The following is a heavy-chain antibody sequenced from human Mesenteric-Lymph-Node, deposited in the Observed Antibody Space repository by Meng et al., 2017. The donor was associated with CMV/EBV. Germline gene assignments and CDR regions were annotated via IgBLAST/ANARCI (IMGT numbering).Heavy chain of an antibody. CDR3: AREYCSGGSCYYDY. J-gene: IGHJ4*02. V-gene: IGHV1-18*01. Sequence: ASVKVSCKASGYTFTSYGISWLRQAPGQGLEWMGWISAYNGNKKYAQKLQGRVTMTTDTSTRTAYMELRSLRSDDTAVYYCAREYCSGGSCYYDYWGQGTLVTVSS. CDR1: GYTFTSYG. CDR2: ISAYNGNK. D-gene: IGHD2-15*01.